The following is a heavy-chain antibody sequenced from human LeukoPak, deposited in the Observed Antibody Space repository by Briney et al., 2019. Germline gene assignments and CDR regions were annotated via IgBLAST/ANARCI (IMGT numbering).Heavy chain of an antibody. CDR1: GFTFSSYW. CDR2: IKQDGSEK. V-gene: IGHV3-7*04. CDR3: ARQDILTGYYIRGAFDI. D-gene: IGHD3-9*01. Sequence: PGGSLRLSCAASGFTFSSYWMSWVRQAPGKGLEWVANIKQDGSEKNYVDSVKGRFTISRDNAKNSLYLQMNSLRAEDTAVYYCARQDILTGYYIRGAFDIWGQGTMVTVSS. J-gene: IGHJ3*02.